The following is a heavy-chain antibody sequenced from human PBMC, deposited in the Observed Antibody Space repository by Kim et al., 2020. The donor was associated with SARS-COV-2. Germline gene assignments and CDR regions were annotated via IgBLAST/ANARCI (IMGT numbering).Heavy chain of an antibody. CDR3: AKGESAMVTNYFDY. D-gene: IGHD5-18*01. CDR1: GFTFSSYG. V-gene: IGHV3-30*18. Sequence: GGSLRLSCAASGFTFSSYGMHWVRQAPGKGLEWVTVISYDGSNKYYADSVKGRFTISGDNSKNTLYLQMNSLRAEDTAVYYCAKGESAMVTNYFDYWGQGTLVTVSS. J-gene: IGHJ4*02. CDR2: ISYDGSNK.